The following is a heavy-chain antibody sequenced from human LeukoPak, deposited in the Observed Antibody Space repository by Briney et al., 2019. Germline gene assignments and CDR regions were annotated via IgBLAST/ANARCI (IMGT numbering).Heavy chain of an antibody. CDR3: ARGKRGYSGPFDY. V-gene: IGHV3-74*01. CDR2: INSDGSST. J-gene: IGHJ4*02. Sequence: GGSLRLSCAASGLTFSSYWMHWVRQAPGKGLVWVSRINSDGSSTSYADSVKGRFTISRDNAKNTLYLQMNSLRAEDTAVYYCARGKRGYSGPFDYWGQGTLVTVSS. D-gene: IGHD5-12*01. CDR1: GLTFSSYW.